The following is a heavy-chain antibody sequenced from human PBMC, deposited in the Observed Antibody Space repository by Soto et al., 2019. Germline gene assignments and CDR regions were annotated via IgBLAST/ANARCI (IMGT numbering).Heavy chain of an antibody. Sequence: SETLSLTCGVSDHSINSNYYWLWIRQPPGKGLEWIGAIHHSGTTYYSPSLKSRVTISMDTSKNHFSLRLSSMTAADTAVYYCAIARVADSSLDHWGQGILVTVSS. J-gene: IGHJ4*01. CDR3: AIARVADSSLDH. D-gene: IGHD3-3*01. CDR1: DHSINSNYY. CDR2: IHHSGTT. V-gene: IGHV4-38-2*01.